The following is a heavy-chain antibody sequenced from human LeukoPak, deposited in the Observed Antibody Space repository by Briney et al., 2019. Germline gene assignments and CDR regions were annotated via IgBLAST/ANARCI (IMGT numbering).Heavy chain of an antibody. CDR2: FSPSGAIT. J-gene: IGHJ4*02. CDR1: VITATSYV. Sequence: WGSLTLSCAPPVITATSYVASCVRQAPGTGLQCVSAFSPSGAITYSVDSVKGRFTISRDNSKNTLCLQMNSLRAQDTAVSNCAKEPTRSYGSAEPFDFWGQQTLVTVSS. CDR3: AKEPTRSYGSAEPFDF. V-gene: IGHV3-23*01. D-gene: IGHD3-10*01.